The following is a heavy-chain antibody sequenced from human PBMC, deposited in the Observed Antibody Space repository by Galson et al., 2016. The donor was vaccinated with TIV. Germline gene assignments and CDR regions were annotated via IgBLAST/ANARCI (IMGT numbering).Heavy chain of an antibody. CDR3: SKLRGWSGDGFFDY. D-gene: IGHD5-24*01. J-gene: IGHJ4*02. CDR1: GFTVSTNY. V-gene: IGHV3-53*01. Sequence: LRLSCAASGFTVSTNYMTWVRQAPGKGLEWVAVIHRGGNTVYADAVKGRFTISRDTSQHTVHLQMNSLRAEDTAVYFCSKLRGWSGDGFFDYWGQGTLVTVSS. CDR2: IHRGGNT.